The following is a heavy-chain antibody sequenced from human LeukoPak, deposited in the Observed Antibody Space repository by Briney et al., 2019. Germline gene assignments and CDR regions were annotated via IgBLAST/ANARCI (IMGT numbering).Heavy chain of an antibody. V-gene: IGHV3-7*02. Sequence: GGSLRLSCAASGFTFRSYWMSWVRQAPGKGLEWVAILNQDGSEKYYVDSVKGRFTISRDNAENSLYLQMNSLRAEDTAVYYCARGSLLWFGDRGQGTLVTVSS. CDR2: LNQDGSEK. CDR3: ARGSLLWFGD. D-gene: IGHD3-10*01. J-gene: IGHJ4*02. CDR1: GFTFRSYW.